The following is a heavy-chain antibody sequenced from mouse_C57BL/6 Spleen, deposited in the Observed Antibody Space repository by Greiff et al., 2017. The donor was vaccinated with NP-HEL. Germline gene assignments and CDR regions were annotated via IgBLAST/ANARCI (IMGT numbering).Heavy chain of an antibody. CDR3: ARGEGYDDAMDY. D-gene: IGHD2-2*01. Sequence: QQSPVHGLEWIGAIDPETGGTAYNQKFKGKAILTADKSSSTAHMELRSLTSEDSAVYYCARGEGYDDAMDYGGQGASVTVSS. V-gene: IGHV1-15*01. J-gene: IGHJ4*01. CDR2: IDPETGGT.